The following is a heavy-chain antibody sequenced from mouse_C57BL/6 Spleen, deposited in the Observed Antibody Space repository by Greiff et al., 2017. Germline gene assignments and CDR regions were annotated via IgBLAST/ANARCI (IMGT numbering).Heavy chain of an antibody. V-gene: IGHV2-6*01. Sequence: VQLQESGPGLVAPSQSLSITCTVSGFSLTSYGVDWVRQSPGKGLEWLGVIWGVGSTNYNSALKSRLSISKDNSNSQVFLKMSSLQTDDTAMYYCARRLLRSHTADAIDYWGQGTSVTVSS. CDR2: IWGVGST. CDR1: GFSLTSYG. J-gene: IGHJ4*01. D-gene: IGHD1-1*01. CDR3: ARRLLRSHTADAIDY.